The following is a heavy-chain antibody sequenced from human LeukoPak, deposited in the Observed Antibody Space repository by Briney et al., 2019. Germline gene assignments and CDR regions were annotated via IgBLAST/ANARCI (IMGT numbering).Heavy chain of an antibody. CDR2: ISYDGSNK. Sequence: QPGGSLRLSCAASGFTFSSYAMHWVRQAPGKGLEWVAVISYDGSNKYYADSVKGRFTISRDNSKNTLYLQMNSLRAEDTAVYYCAKDRVRLGGYFDYWGQGTLVTVSS. V-gene: IGHV3-30-3*01. CDR1: GFTFSSYA. CDR3: AKDRVRLGGYFDY. J-gene: IGHJ4*02. D-gene: IGHD3-10*01.